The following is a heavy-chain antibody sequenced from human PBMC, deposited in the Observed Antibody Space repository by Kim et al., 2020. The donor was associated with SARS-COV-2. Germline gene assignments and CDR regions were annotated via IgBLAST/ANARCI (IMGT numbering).Heavy chain of an antibody. J-gene: IGHJ6*02. D-gene: IGHD3-10*01. V-gene: IGHV3-48*03. Sequence: SVKVRFTITRDNAKNALYLQMNSLGAEDTAVYYCARDSYGSGSYVFGMDVWGQGTTVTVSS. CDR3: ARDSYGSGSYVFGMDV.